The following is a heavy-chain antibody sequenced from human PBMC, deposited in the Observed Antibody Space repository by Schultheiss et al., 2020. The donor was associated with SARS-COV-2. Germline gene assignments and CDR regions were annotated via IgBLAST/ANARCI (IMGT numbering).Heavy chain of an antibody. CDR3: ARDGLGFLSGWYRLWAFDI. V-gene: IGHV1-69*13. D-gene: IGHD6-19*01. CDR2: IIPIFGTA. J-gene: IGHJ3*02. Sequence: SVKVSCKASGGTFSRYAISWVRQAPGQGLEWMGGIIPIFGTANYAQKFQGRVTITADESTSTAYMELSSLRSEDTAVYYCARDGLGFLSGWYRLWAFDIWGQGTMVTVSS. CDR1: GGTFSRYA.